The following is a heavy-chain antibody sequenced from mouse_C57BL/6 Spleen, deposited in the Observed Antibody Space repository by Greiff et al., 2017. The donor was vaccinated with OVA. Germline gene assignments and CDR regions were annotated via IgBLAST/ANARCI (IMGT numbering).Heavy chain of an antibody. CDR1: GYTFTSYW. V-gene: IGHV1-52*01. J-gene: IGHJ1*03. CDR2: IDPSDSET. CDR3: ARSGYYGSYWYFDV. Sequence: VQLQQPGAELVRPGSSVKLSCKASGYTFTSYWMHWVKQRPIQGLEWIGNIDPSDSETHYNQKFKDKATLTVDKSSSTAYMQLSSLTSEDSAVYYCARSGYYGSYWYFDVWGTGTTVTVSS. D-gene: IGHD1-1*01.